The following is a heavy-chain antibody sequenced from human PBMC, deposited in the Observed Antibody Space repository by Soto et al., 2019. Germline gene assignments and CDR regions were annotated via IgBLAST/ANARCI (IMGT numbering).Heavy chain of an antibody. CDR3: ARAGGTTVTGLWHFDS. CDR1: GFTFNTYS. D-gene: IGHD4-17*01. CDR2: IWYDGTQK. V-gene: IGHV3-33*01. J-gene: IGHJ4*02. Sequence: GGSLRLSCEASGFTFNTYSMHWVRQPPGKGLEWLAAIWYDGTQKYYADSVKGRFIISRDNSKKTLYLEMNSLRAEDAAVYYCARAGGTTVTGLWHFDSWGQGTLVTVS.